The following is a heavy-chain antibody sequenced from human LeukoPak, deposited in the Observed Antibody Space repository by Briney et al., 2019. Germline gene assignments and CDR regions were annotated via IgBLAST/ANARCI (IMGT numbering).Heavy chain of an antibody. V-gene: IGHV3-21*01. D-gene: IGHD3-3*02. CDR1: GFTFSSYS. J-gene: IGHJ4*02. Sequence: GGSLRLSCAASGFTFSSYSMNWVRQAPGKGLEWDSSISSSSSYIYYADSVKGRFTISRDNAKNSLYLQMNSLRAEDTAVYYCARERSVFGVVMTWGQGTLVTVSS. CDR3: ARERSVFGVVMT. CDR2: ISSSSSYI.